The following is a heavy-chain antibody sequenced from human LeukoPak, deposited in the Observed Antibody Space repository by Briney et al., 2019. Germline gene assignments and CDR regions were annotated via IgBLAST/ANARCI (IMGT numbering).Heavy chain of an antibody. CDR1: GYSFRNYW. Sequence: GESLKISCKGSGYSFRNYWIGWVRQMPGKGLEWMGIIYPGDSNTRYSPSFQGQVTISADKSISTAYLQWTSLKASDTAIYYCARQPLVRDCGGDCEFDYWGQGTRVSVSS. CDR3: ARQPLVRDCGGDCEFDY. V-gene: IGHV5-51*01. D-gene: IGHD2-21*02. J-gene: IGHJ4*02. CDR2: IYPGDSNT.